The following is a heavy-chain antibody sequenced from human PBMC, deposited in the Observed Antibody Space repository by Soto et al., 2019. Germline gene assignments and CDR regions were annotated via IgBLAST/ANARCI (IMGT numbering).Heavy chain of an antibody. D-gene: IGHD6-13*01. Sequence: QVQLVESGGGVVQPGRSLRLSCAASGFIFSDYAMHWVRQAPGKGLEWVAVISYGEDNKYYADSVRGRFAISRDNLKNTLDLQMNSLNPEDTALYHCAKARHSTSWYGLEADFWGQGTLVTVSS. V-gene: IGHV3-30*09. CDR1: GFIFSDYA. CDR3: AKARHSTSWYGLEADF. J-gene: IGHJ4*02. CDR2: ISYGEDNK.